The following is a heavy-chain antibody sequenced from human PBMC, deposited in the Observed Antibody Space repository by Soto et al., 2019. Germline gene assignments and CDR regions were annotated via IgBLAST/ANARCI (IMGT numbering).Heavy chain of an antibody. Sequence: EVQLVESGGGLVQPGGSARLSCAASGLSVSGWYMDWVRQAPGKGLEWVARLKDRSQNYATEYAASVKGRFTVSRHASQNSMYLQMNSLKIEDTAVYYCAREGDARWLDSWGQGTLVTVS. D-gene: IGHD1-26*01. CDR3: AREGDARWLDS. CDR1: GLSVSGWY. CDR2: LKDRSQNYAT. V-gene: IGHV3-72*01. J-gene: IGHJ5*01.